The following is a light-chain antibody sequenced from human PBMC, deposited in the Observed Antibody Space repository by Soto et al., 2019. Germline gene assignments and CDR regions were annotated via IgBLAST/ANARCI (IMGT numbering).Light chain of an antibody. Sequence: DIQMTQSPSTLSASAGDRVTVTCRASQSFSTWLAWYQQKPGKAPKLLIYDATTLESGVPSRFSGSGSGTEFSLTITNLQPDDFATYYCQQFRTFGQGTKVEIK. CDR2: DAT. CDR1: QSFSTW. J-gene: IGKJ1*01. V-gene: IGKV1-5*01. CDR3: QQFRT.